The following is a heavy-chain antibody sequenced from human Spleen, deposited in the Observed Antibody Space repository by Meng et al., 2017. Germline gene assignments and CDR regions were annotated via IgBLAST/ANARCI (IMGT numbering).Heavy chain of an antibody. CDR1: GYTFPDYW. D-gene: IGHD3-9*01. J-gene: IGHJ3*02. Sequence: ASVKVSCKASGYTFPDYWLHWVRRAPGQGLEWMGRINPKSGDTHYAQKFQARVTMTRDTSISTAYMELSRLRSDDTAVYYCARGVPGVLRYFDWFRRAAGVKYDAFDIWGQGTMVTVSS. V-gene: IGHV1-2*06. CDR2: INPKSGDT. CDR3: ARGVPGVLRYFDWFRRAAGVKYDAFDI.